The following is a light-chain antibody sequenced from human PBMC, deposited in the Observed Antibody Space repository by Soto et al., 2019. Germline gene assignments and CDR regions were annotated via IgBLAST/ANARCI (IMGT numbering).Light chain of an antibody. CDR3: QQDYSTPRT. Sequence: DIVMTQSPDSLAVSLGERATINCKSSQSVLYSSNNKNYLAWYQQKPGQPPKLLIYWASTRESGVPDRFSGSGSRTDFTLTISSLQAEDVAVYYCQQDYSTPRTFGQGTKVEI. V-gene: IGKV4-1*01. CDR1: QSVLYSSNNKNY. J-gene: IGKJ1*01. CDR2: WAS.